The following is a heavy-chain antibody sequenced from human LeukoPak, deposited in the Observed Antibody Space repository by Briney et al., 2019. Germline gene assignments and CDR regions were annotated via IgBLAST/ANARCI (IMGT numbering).Heavy chain of an antibody. J-gene: IGHJ5*02. CDR3: ARGGVGATTYVWFDP. D-gene: IGHD1-26*01. V-gene: IGHV1-46*01. CDR2: INPSGGST. CDR1: GYTFTNYY. Sequence: ASVKVSCKASGYTFTNYYIHWVRQAPGQGLECMGIINPSGGSTSYAQKFQGRVAMTRDMSTSTVYMELSSLRSEDTAVYYCARGGVGATTYVWFDPWGQGTLVTVSS.